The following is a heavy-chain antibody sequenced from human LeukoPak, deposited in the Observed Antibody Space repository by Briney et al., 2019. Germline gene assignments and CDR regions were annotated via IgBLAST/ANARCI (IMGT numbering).Heavy chain of an antibody. V-gene: IGHV4-39*07. CDR1: GGSISSSSYY. CDR3: ARCPRAWFGGYYYYYMDV. CDR2: IYYSGST. D-gene: IGHD3-10*01. J-gene: IGHJ6*03. Sequence: PSETLSLTCTVSGGSISSSSYYWGWIRQPPGKGLEWIGSIYYSGSTYYNPSLKSRVTISVDTSKNQFSLKLSSVTAADTAVYYCARCPRAWFGGYYYYYMDVWGKGTTVTVSS.